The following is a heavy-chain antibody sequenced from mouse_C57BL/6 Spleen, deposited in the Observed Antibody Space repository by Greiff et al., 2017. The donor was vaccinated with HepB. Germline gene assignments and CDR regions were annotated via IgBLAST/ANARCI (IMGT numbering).Heavy chain of an antibody. CDR2: IHPNSGST. CDR1: GYTFTSYW. CDR3: ARTYGNSRAMDY. D-gene: IGHD2-1*01. V-gene: IGHV1-64*01. Sequence: VQLQQPGAELVKPGASVKLSCKASGYTFTSYWMHWVKQRPGQGLEWIGMIHPNSGSTNYNEKFKSKATLTVDKSSSTAYMQLSSLTSEYSAVYYCARTYGNSRAMDYWGQGTSVTVSS. J-gene: IGHJ4*01.